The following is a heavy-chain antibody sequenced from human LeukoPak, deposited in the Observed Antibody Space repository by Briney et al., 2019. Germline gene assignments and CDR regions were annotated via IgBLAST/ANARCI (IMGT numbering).Heavy chain of an antibody. CDR2: ISEDGSIK. J-gene: IGHJ3*02. CDR1: GFAFSSCG. D-gene: IGHD1-26*01. Sequence: PGGSLRLSCAASGFAFSSCGIHWVRQAPGKGLEWVALISEDGSIKFYADSVKGRFTISGDNSKNTLYLQMNSLRAEDTAVYYCAKEVGARDAFDIWGRGTLVTVSP. V-gene: IGHV3-30*18. CDR3: AKEVGARDAFDI.